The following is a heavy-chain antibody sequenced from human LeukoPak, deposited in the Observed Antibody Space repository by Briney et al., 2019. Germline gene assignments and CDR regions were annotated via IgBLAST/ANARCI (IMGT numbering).Heavy chain of an antibody. CDR2: ISYDGSNK. D-gene: IGHD2-2*02. V-gene: IGHV3-30-3*01. J-gene: IGHJ5*02. CDR1: GFTFSSYA. CDR3: ARGGKYQLLYGNWFDP. Sequence: GGSLRLSCAASGFTFSSYAMHWVRHAPGKGLEWVAVISYDGSNKYYADSVKGRFTISRDNSKTTLYLQMNSLRAEDTAGYYCARGGKYQLLYGNWFDPWGQGTLVTVSS.